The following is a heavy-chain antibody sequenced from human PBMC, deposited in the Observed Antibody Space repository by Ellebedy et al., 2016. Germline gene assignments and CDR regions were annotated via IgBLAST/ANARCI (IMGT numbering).Heavy chain of an antibody. CDR1: GGSISSYY. CDR2: IYYSGST. Sequence: SETLSLTCTVSGGSISSYYWSWIRQPPGKGLEWIGYIYYSGSTNYNPSLKSRVTISVDTSKNQFSLKLSSVTAADTAVYYCARDSSGWYFGRFDPWGQGTLVTVSS. J-gene: IGHJ5*02. V-gene: IGHV4-59*01. D-gene: IGHD6-19*01. CDR3: ARDSSGWYFGRFDP.